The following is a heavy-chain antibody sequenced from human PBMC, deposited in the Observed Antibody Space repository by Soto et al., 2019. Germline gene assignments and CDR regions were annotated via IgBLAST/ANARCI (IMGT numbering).Heavy chain of an antibody. Sequence: GSLRLSCAASGFTFSSYGMHWVRQAPGKGLEWVAVISYDGSNKYYADSVKGRFTISRDNSKNTLYLQMKSLRAEDTAVYYCAKVGSGYSYGPPGAFDIWGQGTMVTVSS. V-gene: IGHV3-30*18. J-gene: IGHJ3*02. CDR2: ISYDGSNK. D-gene: IGHD5-18*01. CDR1: GFTFSSYG. CDR3: AKVGSGYSYGPPGAFDI.